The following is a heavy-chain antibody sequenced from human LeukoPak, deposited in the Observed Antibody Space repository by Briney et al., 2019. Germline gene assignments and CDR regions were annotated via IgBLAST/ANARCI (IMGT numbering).Heavy chain of an antibody. Sequence: ASVKVSCKASGYTFTSYYMHWVRQAPGQGLEWMGIINPSGGSTSYAQKFQGRVTMTRDMSTSTVYMELSSLRSEDTAVYYRARGRRIAAAGGDYFDYWGQGTLVTVSS. D-gene: IGHD6-13*01. CDR3: ARGRRIAAAGGDYFDY. J-gene: IGHJ4*02. CDR2: INPSGGST. V-gene: IGHV1-46*01. CDR1: GYTFTSYY.